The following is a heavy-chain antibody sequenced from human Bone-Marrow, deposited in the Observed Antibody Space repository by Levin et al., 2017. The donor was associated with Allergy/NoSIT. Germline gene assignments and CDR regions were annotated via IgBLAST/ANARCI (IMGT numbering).Heavy chain of an antibody. CDR1: GFTFRSYD. Sequence: LSLTCAASGFTFRSYDMHWVRPATGKGLEWVSAIGTAGDTYYPGSVKGRFTISRENAKNSLYLQMNSLRAGDTAVYYCARDSRPNYDFWSGYSYYYGMDVWGQGTTVTVSS. J-gene: IGHJ6*02. V-gene: IGHV3-13*01. D-gene: IGHD3-3*01. CDR2: IGTAGDT. CDR3: ARDSRPNYDFWSGYSYYYGMDV.